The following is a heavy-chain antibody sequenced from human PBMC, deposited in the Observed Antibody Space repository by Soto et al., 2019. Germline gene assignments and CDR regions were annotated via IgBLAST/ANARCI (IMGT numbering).Heavy chain of an antibody. CDR3: AACGPPVGNAFDI. J-gene: IGHJ3*02. CDR2: ILYDGSKK. V-gene: IGHV3-30*02. Sequence: QVQLVVSGGGVVQPGKSLTLSCVASGITFNNYGMQWVRQAPGQGLEWVAFILYDGSKKYYADSVKGRFTISRDDPENTRYLQMNNLRADDTAVYYCAACGPPVGNAFDIWGQGTMVIVSS. CDR1: GITFNNYG. D-gene: IGHD2-21*01.